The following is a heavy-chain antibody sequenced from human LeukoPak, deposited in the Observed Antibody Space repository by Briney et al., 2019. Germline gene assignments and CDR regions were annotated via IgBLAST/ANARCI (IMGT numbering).Heavy chain of an antibody. J-gene: IGHJ4*02. Sequence: PGGSLRLSCAASGFTFSDYYMSWIRQAPGKGLEWVSYISSSGSTIYYADSVKGRFTISRDNAKNSLYLQMNSLRTEDTAFYYCAKDIGKLDDYFDYWGQGTLVTVSP. CDR1: GFTFSDYY. D-gene: IGHD1-1*01. CDR2: ISSSGSTI. CDR3: AKDIGKLDDYFDY. V-gene: IGHV3-11*01.